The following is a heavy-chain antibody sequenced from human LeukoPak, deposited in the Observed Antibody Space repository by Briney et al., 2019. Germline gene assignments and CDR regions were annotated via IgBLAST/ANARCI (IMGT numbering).Heavy chain of an antibody. Sequence: SETLSLTCAVYGGSFSGYYWSWIRQPPGKGLEWIGEINHSGSTNYNPSLKSRVTISVDTSKNQFSLKLSSVTAADTAVYYCAVTLLWFGELLVQFDYWGQGTLVTVSS. CDR1: GGSFSGYY. V-gene: IGHV4-34*01. J-gene: IGHJ4*02. D-gene: IGHD3-10*01. CDR2: INHSGST. CDR3: AVTLLWFGELLVQFDY.